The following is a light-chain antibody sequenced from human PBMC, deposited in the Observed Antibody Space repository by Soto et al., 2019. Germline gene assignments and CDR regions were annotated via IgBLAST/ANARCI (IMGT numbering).Light chain of an antibody. CDR3: QQYSTYTPRT. V-gene: IGKV1-5*03. CDR1: QSISIW. Sequence: DIQMTQSPSTLSASVGDIVIITCRASQSISIWLAWYQQKPGKAPKILIYKASSLESGVPSRFSGSGSGTEFTLTIRSLQPDDFATYYCQQYSTYTPRTCGQGTKGDI. CDR2: KAS. J-gene: IGKJ1*01.